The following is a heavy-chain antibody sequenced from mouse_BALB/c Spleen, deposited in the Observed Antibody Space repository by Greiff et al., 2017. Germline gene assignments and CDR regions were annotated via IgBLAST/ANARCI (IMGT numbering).Heavy chain of an antibody. J-gene: IGHJ4*01. V-gene: IGHV1S135*01. CDR3: ARGDYGSSYGAMDY. Sequence: EVQLQQSGPELGKPGASVKISCKASGYSFTGYNMYWVKQSHRKSLEWIGYIDPYNGGTSYNQKSKGKATLTVDKSSSTAYMHLNSLTSEDSAIYYCARGDYGSSYGAMDYWGQGTSVTVSS. CDR2: IDPYNGGT. D-gene: IGHD1-1*01. CDR1: GYSFTGYN.